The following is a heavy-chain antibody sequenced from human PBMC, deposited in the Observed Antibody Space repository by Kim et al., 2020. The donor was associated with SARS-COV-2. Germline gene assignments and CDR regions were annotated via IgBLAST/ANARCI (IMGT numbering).Heavy chain of an antibody. Sequence: GGSLRPSCAASGFSFRVYGMHWVRKAPGKGLEWVAAISNDGSNQYYADSVQGRFPISRDNSKSTLYLQMTGLRAEDTAMNYCAKDLGTHWYLIDYWGQGTLVTVSS. CDR1: GFSFRVYG. CDR3: AKDLGTHWYLIDY. CDR2: ISNDGSNQ. D-gene: IGHD2-8*02. V-gene: IGHV3-30*18. J-gene: IGHJ4*02.